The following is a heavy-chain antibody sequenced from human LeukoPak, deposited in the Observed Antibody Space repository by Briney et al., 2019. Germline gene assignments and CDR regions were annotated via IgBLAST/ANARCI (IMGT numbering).Heavy chain of an antibody. CDR2: ISGNGGNT. J-gene: IGHJ6*02. V-gene: IGHV3-23*01. Sequence: GGSLRLSCAASGFTVSSNYMSWVRQAPGKGLEWVSGISGNGGNTYYADSVRGRFTISRDNSKNTLALQMSSLRADDTAMYYCVKDKSSSSNVALPAVVRPHNYYYGMDVWGQGTTVIVSS. CDR3: VKDKSSSSNVALPAVVRPHNYYYGMDV. CDR1: GFTVSSNY. D-gene: IGHD2-2*01.